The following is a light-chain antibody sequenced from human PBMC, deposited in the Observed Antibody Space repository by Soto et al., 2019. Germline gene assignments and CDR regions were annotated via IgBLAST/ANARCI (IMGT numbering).Light chain of an antibody. CDR3: ASYTISSTRV. CDR1: NSDVGAYNY. J-gene: IGLJ3*02. V-gene: IGLV2-14*01. CDR2: EVN. Sequence: QSALTQHASVSGSPGQSITISCTGSNSDVGAYNYVSWYQQHPGKAPKLIIYEVNNRPSGVSHRFSGSKSGNTASLTISGLQADDEADYYCASYTISSTRVFGGGTQLTVL.